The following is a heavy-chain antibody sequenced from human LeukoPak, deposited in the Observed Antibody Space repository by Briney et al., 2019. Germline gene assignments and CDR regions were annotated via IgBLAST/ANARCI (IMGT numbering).Heavy chain of an antibody. CDR1: GFTFSSSA. D-gene: IGHD4-11*01. J-gene: IGHJ4*02. V-gene: IGHV3-21*01. Sequence: GGSLRPSCAASGFTFSSSAMNWVRQAPGKGLEWVSSINNVGSHIYYAGSVRGRFTISRDNAKNSLYLQMSSLRAEDTAVYYCTRDPTQYLRYGYFDYWGQGTLVTVSS. CDR3: TRDPTQYLRYGYFDY. CDR2: INNVGSHI.